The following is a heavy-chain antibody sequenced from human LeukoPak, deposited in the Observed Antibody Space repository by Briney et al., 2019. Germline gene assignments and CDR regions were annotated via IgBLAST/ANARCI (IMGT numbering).Heavy chain of an antibody. D-gene: IGHD3-22*01. CDR1: GGSISGYY. CDR3: ARGPRDSSGYYLTLDY. Sequence: SETLSLTCTVSGGSISGYYWSWIRQPAGKGLEWIGRIYTSGSTNYNPSLKSRVTMSVDTSKNQFSLKLSSVTAADTAVYYCARGPRDSSGYYLTLDYWGQGTLVTVSS. J-gene: IGHJ4*02. CDR2: IYTSGST. V-gene: IGHV4-4*07.